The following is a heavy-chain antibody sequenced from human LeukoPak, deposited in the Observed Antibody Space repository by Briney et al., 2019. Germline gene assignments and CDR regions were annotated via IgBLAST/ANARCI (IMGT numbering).Heavy chain of an antibody. CDR3: TRGSSGRRDN. J-gene: IGHJ4*02. CDR1: GYTFTSCD. CDR2: MNTNSGNT. D-gene: IGHD6-19*01. V-gene: IGHV1-8*01. Sequence: ASVKVSCKASGYTFTSCDINWVRQATGQGLEWMGWMNTNSGNTGYGQSFQGRITMTRDISIGTAYMELSNQTSEDTAIYYCTRGSSGRRDNWGQGTLVTVSA.